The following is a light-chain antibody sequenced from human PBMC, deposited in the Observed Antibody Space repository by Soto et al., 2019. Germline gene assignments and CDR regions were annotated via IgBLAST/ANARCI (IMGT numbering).Light chain of an antibody. CDR3: QDYNSWT. CDR2: KAS. Sequence: DIQMSQSPSTLSGSVGDRVTITCRASQTISSWLAWYQQKPGKAPKLLIYKASTLKSGVPSRFSGSGSGTEFTLTISSLQPDDFATYYCQDYNSWTFGQGTRLEIK. CDR1: QTISSW. V-gene: IGKV1-5*03. J-gene: IGKJ5*01.